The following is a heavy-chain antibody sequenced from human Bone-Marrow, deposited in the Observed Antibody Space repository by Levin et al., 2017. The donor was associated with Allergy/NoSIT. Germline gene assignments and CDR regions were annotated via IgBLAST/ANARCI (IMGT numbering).Heavy chain of an antibody. V-gene: IGHV3-23*01. CDR3: AKDLYEYDSSGYFPFDS. Sequence: PGESLKISCAASGFTFEKFGLSWVRQAPGKGLEWVSSISGRDGSAYYADSVKGRFTSSRDNSKTTLYLQMNSLRAEDTAVYYCAKDLYEYDSSGYFPFDSWGQGTLVTVSS. CDR1: GFTFEKFG. D-gene: IGHD3-22*01. CDR2: ISGRDGSA. J-gene: IGHJ4*02.